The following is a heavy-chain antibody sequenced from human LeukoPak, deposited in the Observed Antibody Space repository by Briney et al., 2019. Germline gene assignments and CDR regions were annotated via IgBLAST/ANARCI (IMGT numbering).Heavy chain of an antibody. CDR3: ARDREVPAAPLYYYYYYGMDV. CDR2: ISSSSSYI. D-gene: IGHD2-2*01. V-gene: IGHV3-21*01. J-gene: IGHJ6*02. CDR1: GFTFSSYS. Sequence: NPGGSLRLSCAASGFTFSSYSMNWVRQAPGKGLEWVSSISSSSSYIYYADSVKGRFTISRDNAKNSLYLQMNSLRAEDTAVYYCARDREVPAAPLYYYYYYGMDVWGQGTTVTVSS.